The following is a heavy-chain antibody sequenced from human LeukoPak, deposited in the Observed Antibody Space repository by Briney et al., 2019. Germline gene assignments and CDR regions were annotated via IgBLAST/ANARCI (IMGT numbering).Heavy chain of an antibody. J-gene: IGHJ5*02. D-gene: IGHD6-13*01. Sequence: SETLSLTCSVSSGFISSYYWTWIRQSPGKGLEWIGYIYYTGSTSYNPSLQSRVTISVDTSKNQFSLRLNSVTAADTAVYYCAKGSSSSWYRAAFDPWGQGTLVTVSS. CDR1: SGFISSYY. CDR3: AKGSSSSWYRAAFDP. CDR2: IYYTGST. V-gene: IGHV4-59*03.